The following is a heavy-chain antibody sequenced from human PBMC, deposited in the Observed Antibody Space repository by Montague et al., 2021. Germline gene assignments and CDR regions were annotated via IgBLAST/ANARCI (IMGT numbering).Heavy chain of an antibody. CDR1: RSLTNSDYY. V-gene: IGHV4-38-2*02. J-gene: IGHJ6*03. Sequence: SETLSLTCTVSRSLTNSDYYWGWIRQPPGKGLEWMGSVPHGGRTYYNPSPKSRVTISVDTSNNHFSLKLSSVTAAVTAMYYCARERGRYYYMDIWGKGTTITVSS. CDR2: VPHGGRT. CDR3: ARERGRYYYMDI.